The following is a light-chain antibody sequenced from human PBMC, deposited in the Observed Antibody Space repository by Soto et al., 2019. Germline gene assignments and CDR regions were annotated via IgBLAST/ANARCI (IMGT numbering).Light chain of an antibody. J-gene: IGLJ2*01. CDR1: SRDIGTYNS. CDR2: DVT. V-gene: IGLV2-14*01. Sequence: QSVLTQPASVSGSPGQSITISCSGTSRDIGTYNSVSWYQQHAGKVPKLMIYDVTNRPSGVSDRFSGSKSGNTASLTISGLQAEDEADYYCTSYTTSSTLVFGGGTKLTVL. CDR3: TSYTTSSTLV.